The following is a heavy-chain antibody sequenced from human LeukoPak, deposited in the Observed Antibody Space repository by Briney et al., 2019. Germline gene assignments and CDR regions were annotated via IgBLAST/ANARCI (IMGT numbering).Heavy chain of an antibody. CDR1: GFIFSSYA. D-gene: IGHD2-2*01. CDR3: GVDIVVVPGAPNWFDP. J-gene: IGHJ5*02. CDR2: ISGSGGST. V-gene: IGHV3-23*01. Sequence: PGGSLRLSCAASGFIFSSYAMSWVRQAPGKGLEWVSTISGSGGSTYYADSVKGRFTISRDNSKNTVYLQMNSLRAEDTAVYYCGVDIVVVPGAPNWFDPWGQGTLVTVSS.